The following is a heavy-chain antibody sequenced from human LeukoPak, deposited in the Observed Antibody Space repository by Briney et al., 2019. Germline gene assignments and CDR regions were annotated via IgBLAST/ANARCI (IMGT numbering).Heavy chain of an antibody. CDR1: GYTFTGYY. D-gene: IGHD6-13*01. CDR2: ITTFNGDT. Sequence: ASVKVSCKASGYTFTGYYMHWVRQAPGQGLEWMGWITTFNGDTNYAQRLQGRVTMTTDTSTSTAYMELRSLRSDDTAVYYCARFTPTIAAAGLDNWGQGTLVTVSS. J-gene: IGHJ4*02. CDR3: ARFTPTIAAAGLDN. V-gene: IGHV1-18*04.